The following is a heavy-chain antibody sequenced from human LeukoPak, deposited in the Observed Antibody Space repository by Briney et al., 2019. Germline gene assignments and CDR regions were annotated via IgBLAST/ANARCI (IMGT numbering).Heavy chain of an antibody. Sequence: GGSLRLSCAASEFTFSSYAMSWVRQAPGKGLEWVSAISGSGGSTYYADSVKGRFTISRDNSKNTLYLQMNSLRAEDTAVYYCARRAIPSQQRAMDWFDPWGQGTLVTVSS. D-gene: IGHD6-13*01. V-gene: IGHV3-23*01. CDR1: EFTFSSYA. J-gene: IGHJ5*02. CDR3: ARRAIPSQQRAMDWFDP. CDR2: ISGSGGST.